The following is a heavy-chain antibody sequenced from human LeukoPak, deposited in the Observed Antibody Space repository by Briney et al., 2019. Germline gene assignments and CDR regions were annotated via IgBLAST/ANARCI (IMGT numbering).Heavy chain of an antibody. D-gene: IGHD5-18*01. Sequence: GGSLRLSCEASGFTFGSFAMYWVRQAPGKGLEWIAGIFGSGGSPHYADSVKGRFTISRDNSKNTVYLQINSLRAEDTAVYYCGKTTAGYSSGQKPAWPVDYWGQGTLVTASS. CDR2: IFGSGGSP. CDR1: GFTFGSFA. CDR3: GKTTAGYSSGQKPAWPVDY. J-gene: IGHJ4*02. V-gene: IGHV3-23*01.